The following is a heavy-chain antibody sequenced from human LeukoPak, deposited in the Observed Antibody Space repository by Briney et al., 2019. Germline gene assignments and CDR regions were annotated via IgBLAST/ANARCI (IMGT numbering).Heavy chain of an antibody. J-gene: IGHJ6*03. D-gene: IGHD7-27*01. Sequence: RGGSLRLSCGACGFTFSSYWMHWVRHAPGEGLVWVSRINSDGCSTSYADSVKGRFTISRDNAKHTLYLQMNRLRAEDTAVYYGARSDQANWGSGTDYMDVWGKGTTVTVSS. CDR1: GFTFSSYW. CDR2: INSDGCST. CDR3: ARSDQANWGSGTDYMDV. V-gene: IGHV3-74*01.